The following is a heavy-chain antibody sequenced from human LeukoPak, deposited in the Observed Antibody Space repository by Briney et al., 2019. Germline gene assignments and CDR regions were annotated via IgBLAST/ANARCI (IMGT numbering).Heavy chain of an antibody. V-gene: IGHV4-39*07. CDR2: IYYSGST. J-gene: IGHJ3*02. Sequence: SETLSLTCTVSGDSISSSSYYWGWIRQPPGKGLEWIGSIYYSGSTYYNPSLKSRVTISVDTSKNQFSLKLSSVTAADTAVYYCARVPRDAFDIWGQGTMVTVSS. CDR1: GDSISSSSYY. CDR3: ARVPRDAFDI.